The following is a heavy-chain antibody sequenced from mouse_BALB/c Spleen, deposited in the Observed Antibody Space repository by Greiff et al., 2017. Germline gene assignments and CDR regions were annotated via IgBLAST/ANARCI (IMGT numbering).Heavy chain of an antibody. J-gene: IGHJ3*01. CDR2: ISSGGSYT. CDR1: GFTFSSYG. CDR3: ARGDYDGAFAY. Sequence: EVQLVESGGGLVQPGGSRKLSCAASGFTFSSYGMSWVRQTPDKRLEWVATISSGGSYTYYPDSVKGRFTISRDNAKNTLYLQMSSLKSEDTAMYYCARGDYDGAFAYWGQGTLVTVSA. V-gene: IGHV5-6*01. D-gene: IGHD2-4*01.